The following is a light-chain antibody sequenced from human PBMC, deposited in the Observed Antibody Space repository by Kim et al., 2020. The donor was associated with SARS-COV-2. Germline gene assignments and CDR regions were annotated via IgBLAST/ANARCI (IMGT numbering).Light chain of an antibody. J-gene: IGLJ2*01. CDR3: NARGSNDNVL. V-gene: IGLV3-19*01. CDR2: GKN. CDR1: SRGSDY. Sequence: GLGQTVRITCQGDSRGSDYANWYQQKPGQAPIVVIYGKNNRPSGIPDRFSGSSSGDTASLTITGTQAGDEADYYCNARGSNDNVLFGGGTQLTVL.